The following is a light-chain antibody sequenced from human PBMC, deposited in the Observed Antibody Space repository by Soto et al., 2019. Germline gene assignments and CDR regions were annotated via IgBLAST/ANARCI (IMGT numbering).Light chain of an antibody. CDR2: DVS. J-gene: IGLJ1*01. Sequence: QSVLAQPASVSGSPGQSITISCTGTSSDVGGYNYVSWYQRHPGKAPKLMIYDVSNRPSGVSNRFSGSKSGNTASLTISGLQAEDEADYYCSSYTSSSTLYVFGTGTKVT. CDR1: SSDVGGYNY. CDR3: SSYTSSSTLYV. V-gene: IGLV2-14*01.